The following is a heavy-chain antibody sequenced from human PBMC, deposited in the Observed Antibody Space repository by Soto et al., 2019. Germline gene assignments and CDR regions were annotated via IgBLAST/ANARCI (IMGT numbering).Heavy chain of an antibody. V-gene: IGHV3-15*07. CDR3: TTDRIMITFGGVIAVDY. Sequence: GGSLRLSCAASGFTFSNAWMNWVRQAPGKGLEWVGRIKSKTDGGTTDYAAPVKGRFTISRDDSKNTLYLQMNSLKTEDTAVYYCTTDRIMITFGGVIAVDYWGQGTLVTVSS. CDR1: GFTFSNAW. J-gene: IGHJ4*02. CDR2: IKSKTDGGTT. D-gene: IGHD3-16*02.